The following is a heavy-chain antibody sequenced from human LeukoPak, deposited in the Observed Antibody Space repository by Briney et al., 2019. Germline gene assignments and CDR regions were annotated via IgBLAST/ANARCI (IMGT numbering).Heavy chain of an antibody. CDR1: GFTFSSDW. CDR3: ARGVRGSYGTDL. Sequence: RSGGSLRLSCAASGFTFSSDWMHWVRQAPGQGLVWVSRINPAGSSTNYADSVKGRFTISRDNAMNTLYLHLNSLRAEDTVVYYCARGVRGSYGTDLWGQGTLVTVSS. D-gene: IGHD1-26*01. CDR2: INPAGSST. V-gene: IGHV3-74*01. J-gene: IGHJ5*02.